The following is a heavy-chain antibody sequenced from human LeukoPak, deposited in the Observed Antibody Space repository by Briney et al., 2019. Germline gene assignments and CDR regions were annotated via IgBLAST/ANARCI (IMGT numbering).Heavy chain of an antibody. Sequence: QPGGSLILSCAASGFSFSEHGMHWVRQAPGKGPEWVTVTWYDGSNNHYADSVKGRFTISRDNSKNTVFLEMNSLRAEDTAVYHCARDRYFGSDGFGIWGPGTMVIVSS. D-gene: IGHD3-10*01. CDR2: TWYDGSNN. CDR3: ARDRYFGSDGFGI. V-gene: IGHV3-33*01. J-gene: IGHJ3*02. CDR1: GFSFSEHG.